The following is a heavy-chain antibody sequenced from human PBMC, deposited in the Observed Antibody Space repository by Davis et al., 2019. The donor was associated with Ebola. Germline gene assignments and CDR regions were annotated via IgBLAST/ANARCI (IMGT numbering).Heavy chain of an antibody. D-gene: IGHD6-13*01. J-gene: IGHJ6*04. CDR2: IIPIFGTA. CDR1: GYTFTSYD. Sequence: AASVKVSCKASGYTFTSYDINWVRQATGQGLEWMGGIIPIFGTANYAQKFQGRVTITADESTSTAYMELSSLRSEDTAVYYCARALSSSWPRGYYGMDVWGKGTTVTVSS. V-gene: IGHV1-69*13. CDR3: ARALSSSWPRGYYGMDV.